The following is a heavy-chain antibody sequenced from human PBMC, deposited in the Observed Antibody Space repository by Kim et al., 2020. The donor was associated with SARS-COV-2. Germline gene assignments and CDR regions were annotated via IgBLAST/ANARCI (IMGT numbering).Heavy chain of an antibody. V-gene: IGHV4-59*01. J-gene: IGHJ4*02. Sequence: SETLSLTCTVSGGSISSYYWSWIRQPPGKGLEWIGYIYYSGSTNYNPSLKSRVTISVDTSKNQFSLKLSSVTAADTAVYYCARLVLWFGELDWGQGTLVTVSS. CDR1: GGSISSYY. CDR3: ARLVLWFGELD. CDR2: IYYSGST. D-gene: IGHD3-10*01.